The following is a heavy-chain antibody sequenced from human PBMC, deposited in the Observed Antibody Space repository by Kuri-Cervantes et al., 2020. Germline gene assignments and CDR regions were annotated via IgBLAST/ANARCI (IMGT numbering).Heavy chain of an antibody. CDR3: AKDGPGNGEDFDY. V-gene: IGHV1-46*01. CDR2: INLSGGST. Sequence: ASVKVSCKASGYTFTSYYMHWVRQAPGQGLEWMGIINLSGGSTNYAQKFQGRVTMTRDTSTSTVYMELSSLRSEDTAVYYCAKDGPGNGEDFDYWGQGTLVTVSS. J-gene: IGHJ4*02. D-gene: IGHD4-17*01. CDR1: GYTFTSYY.